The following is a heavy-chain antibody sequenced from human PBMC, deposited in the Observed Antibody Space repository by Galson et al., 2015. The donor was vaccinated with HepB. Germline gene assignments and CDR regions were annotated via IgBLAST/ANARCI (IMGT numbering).Heavy chain of an antibody. D-gene: IGHD6-13*01. Sequence: SLRLSCAASGFTFSNAWMSWVRQAPGKGLEWVALIWKDGSNKYFSDSVKGRFTISRDNSKKTLYLQMNSLRAEDTAVYYCAREDKNIAVAALDYWGQGTMVTVSS. CDR3: AREDKNIAVAALDY. CDR1: GFTFSNAW. CDR2: IWKDGSNK. J-gene: IGHJ4*02. V-gene: IGHV3-33*08.